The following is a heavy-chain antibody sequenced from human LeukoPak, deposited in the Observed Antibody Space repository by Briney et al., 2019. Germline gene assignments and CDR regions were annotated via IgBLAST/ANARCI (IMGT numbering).Heavy chain of an antibody. D-gene: IGHD6-19*01. CDR2: IYYSGST. V-gene: IGHV4-59*01. Sequence: SETLSLTCTVSGGSISGYYWSWIRQPPGKGLEWIGYIYYSGSTNYNPSLKSRVTISVDTSKNQFSLKLSSVTAADTAVYYCARDSYSSGWYGYWGQGTLVTVSS. J-gene: IGHJ4*02. CDR3: ARDSYSSGWYGY. CDR1: GGSISGYY.